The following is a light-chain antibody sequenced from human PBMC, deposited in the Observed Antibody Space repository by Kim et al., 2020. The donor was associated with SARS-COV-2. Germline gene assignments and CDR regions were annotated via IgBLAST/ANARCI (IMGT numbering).Light chain of an antibody. V-gene: IGLV3-1*01. J-gene: IGLJ1*01. CDR2: KDN. Sequence: PEQTPGFPFFGDKLGITLVCCYQQRPGQSPVLVFYKDNKRPSGIPERFSGPHSGNTATLTIGGTQAMDEADYYCQAGDSSTAEGLFGTGPKVTVL. CDR1: KLGITL. CDR3: QAGDSSTAEGL.